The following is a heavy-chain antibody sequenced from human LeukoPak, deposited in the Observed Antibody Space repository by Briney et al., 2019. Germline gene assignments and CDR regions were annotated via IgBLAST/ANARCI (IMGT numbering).Heavy chain of an antibody. CDR3: ARDLGSSSWYYYYYMDV. V-gene: IGHV4-39*07. J-gene: IGHJ6*03. Sequence: PSETLSLTCTGSGGSISSSSYYWGWIRQPPGKGLEWIGSIYYSGSTYYNPSLKSRVTMSVDTSKNQFSLKLSSVTAADTAVYYCARDLGSSSWYYYYYMDVWAKGPRSPSP. CDR2: IYYSGST. CDR1: GGSISSSSYY. D-gene: IGHD6-13*01.